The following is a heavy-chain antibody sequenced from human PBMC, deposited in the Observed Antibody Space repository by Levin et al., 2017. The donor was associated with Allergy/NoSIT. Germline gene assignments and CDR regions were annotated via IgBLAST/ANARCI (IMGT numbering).Heavy chain of an antibody. D-gene: IGHD6-19*01. CDR3: ARDPQWLGGDY. V-gene: IGHV3-21*01. CDR2: ISSTSTYI. Sequence: KAGGSLRLSCAASGFTFSSYSMNWVRQAPGKGLEWVSSISSTSTYIYYADSVMGRFTISRDNAKNSLYLQMNSLRAEDTAVYYCARDPQWLGGDYWGQGTLVTVSS. CDR1: GFTFSSYS. J-gene: IGHJ4*02.